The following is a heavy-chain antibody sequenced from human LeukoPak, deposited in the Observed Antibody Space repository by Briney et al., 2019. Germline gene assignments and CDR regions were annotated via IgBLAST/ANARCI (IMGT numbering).Heavy chain of an antibody. D-gene: IGHD1-20*01. V-gene: IGHV1-18*01. CDR1: GYTFTSYG. CDR3: ARGNWNDDNFDY. J-gene: IGHJ4*02. Sequence: ASVKVSCKASGYTFTSYGFSWVRQAPGQGLEWMGWISAYNGNTNYAQKLQGRVTMTTDTSTSTAHMELRSLRSDDTAVYYCARGNWNDDNFDYWGQGTLVTVSS. CDR2: ISAYNGNT.